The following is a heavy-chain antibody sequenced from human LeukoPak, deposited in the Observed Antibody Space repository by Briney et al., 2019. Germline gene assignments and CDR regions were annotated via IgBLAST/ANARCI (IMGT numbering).Heavy chain of an antibody. Sequence: PRRSLRLSCAASGSTFSSYAMHWVRQAPGKGLEWVAVISYDGSNKYYADSVKGRFTISRDNSKNTLYLQMNSLRAEDTAVYYCARDRLVRGTDPDYWGQGTLVTVSS. CDR1: GSTFSSYA. D-gene: IGHD3-10*01. CDR3: ARDRLVRGTDPDY. J-gene: IGHJ4*02. CDR2: ISYDGSNK. V-gene: IGHV3-30*04.